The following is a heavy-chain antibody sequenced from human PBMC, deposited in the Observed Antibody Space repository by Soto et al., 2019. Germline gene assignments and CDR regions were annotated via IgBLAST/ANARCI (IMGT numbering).Heavy chain of an antibody. CDR3: ARDTQYCTNGVCHNWFDP. CDR2: ISSSSSTI. CDR1: GFTFSGYS. V-gene: IGHV3-48*01. J-gene: IGHJ5*02. Sequence: EVQLVESGGGLVQPGGSLRLSCAASGFTFSGYSMNWVRQAPGKGLEWLSYISSSSSTIYYADSVKGRFTISRDNAKNSLYLQMNSLRAEDTAVYYCARDTQYCTNGVCHNWFDPWGQGTLVTVSS. D-gene: IGHD2-8*01.